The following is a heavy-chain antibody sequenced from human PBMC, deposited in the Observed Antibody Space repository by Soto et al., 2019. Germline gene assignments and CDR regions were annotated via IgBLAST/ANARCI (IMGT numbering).Heavy chain of an antibody. CDR3: ERVTLGSYDWVDP. CDR2: INPDGGRT. D-gene: IGHD3-16*01. V-gene: IGHV3-74*01. CDR1: GFTFSSYW. Sequence: QLVESGGGLVQPGGSLRLSCAASGFTFSSYWLHWVRQAPGEGLVWVSRINPDGGRTNYADSVKGRFTISRDNAKNTLYLQMESLRAEDTAVYYCERVTLGSYDWVDPWGQGTLVTVSS. J-gene: IGHJ5*02.